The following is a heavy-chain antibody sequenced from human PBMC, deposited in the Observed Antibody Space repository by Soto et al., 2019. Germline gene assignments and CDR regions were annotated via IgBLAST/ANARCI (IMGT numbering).Heavy chain of an antibody. CDR1: GFTFDDYA. D-gene: IGHD1-26*01. V-gene: IGHV3-9*01. CDR2: ISWNSGSI. Sequence: GGSLRLSCAASGFTFDDYAMHWVRQAPGKGLEWVSGISWNSGSIGYADSVKGRFTISRDNAKNSLYLQMNSLRAEDTAWYYCAKSNQWELQRLAFDNWGQGTLVTVSS. CDR3: AKSNQWELQRLAFDN. J-gene: IGHJ4*02.